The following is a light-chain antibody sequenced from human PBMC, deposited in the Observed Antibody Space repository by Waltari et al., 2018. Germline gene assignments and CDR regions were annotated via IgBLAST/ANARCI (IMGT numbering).Light chain of an antibody. CDR2: AAS. CDR3: HQVNTYPLT. J-gene: IGKJ4*01. V-gene: IGKV1-9*01. Sequence: DIQLTQSPSFLSASVGDRVTITCRASQGISSYLTWFQQKPGKAPKILIYAASTLQSGFPSRFSGSGSGTEFTLTISSLQTEDFATYYCHQVNTYPLTFGGGTKVEIK. CDR1: QGISSY.